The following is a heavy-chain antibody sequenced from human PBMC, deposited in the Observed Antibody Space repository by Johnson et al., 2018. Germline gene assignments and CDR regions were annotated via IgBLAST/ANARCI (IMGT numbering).Heavy chain of an antibody. CDR1: GFTFGDFV. V-gene: IGHV3-30*03. Sequence: QVQLVESGGGAVQPGRSLRLSCVASGFTFGDFVMYWVRQAPGKGLEWVTAISYDGRNTYDADSGRGRFIISRDNAKNTLHLQMNSLRPEDTAVYYCARDKAPYYFDWYFQFWGQGTLVTVSS. CDR2: ISYDGRNT. J-gene: IGHJ1*01. CDR3: ARDKAPYYFDWYFQF. D-gene: IGHD3-22*01.